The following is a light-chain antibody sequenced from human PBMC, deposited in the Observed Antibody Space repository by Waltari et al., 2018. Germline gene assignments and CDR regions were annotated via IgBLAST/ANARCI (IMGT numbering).Light chain of an antibody. Sequence: QSVLTQPPSVSATPGQKFTISCSGSTPHLGNEFVSWYQQLPGTVPKLLFYDTYKRPSGIPDRFSGSKSGTSATLDITGLQTGDEAHYYCGAWDTSLTAYVFGTGTEVTVL. J-gene: IGLJ1*01. CDR3: GAWDTSLTAYV. V-gene: IGLV1-51*01. CDR2: DTY. CDR1: TPHLGNEF.